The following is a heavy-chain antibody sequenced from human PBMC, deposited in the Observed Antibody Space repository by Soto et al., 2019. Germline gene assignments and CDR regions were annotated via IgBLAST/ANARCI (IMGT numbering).Heavy chain of an antibody. CDR1: GFTFSSYA. D-gene: IGHD6-6*01. J-gene: IGHJ4*02. CDR2: ISGSGGST. V-gene: IGHV3-23*01. Sequence: PGGSLRLSCAASGFTFSSYAMSWVRQAPGKGLEWVSAISGSGGSTYYADPVKGRFTISRDNSKNTLYLQMNSLRAEDTAVYYCARENQQLVRTMDYWGQGTLVTVSS. CDR3: ARENQQLVRTMDY.